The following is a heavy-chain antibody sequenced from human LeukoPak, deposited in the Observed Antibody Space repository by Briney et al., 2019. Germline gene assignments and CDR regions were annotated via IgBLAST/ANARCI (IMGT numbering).Heavy chain of an antibody. J-gene: IGHJ4*02. Sequence: PGGSLRLSCAASGFTVSSNYMSWVRQAPGKGLEWVSVIYSGGSTYYADSVKGRFTISRDNSKNTLYLQMNSLRAEDTAVYYCARESSGYYYDSSGLDWGQGTLVTVSS. CDR3: ARESSGYYYDSSGLD. D-gene: IGHD3-22*01. V-gene: IGHV3-53*01. CDR1: GFTVSSNY. CDR2: IYSGGST.